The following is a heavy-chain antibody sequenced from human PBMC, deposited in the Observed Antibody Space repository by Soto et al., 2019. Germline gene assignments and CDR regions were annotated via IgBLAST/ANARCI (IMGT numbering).Heavy chain of an antibody. CDR3: AREPFEGPYYYYGMDV. Sequence: GASVKVSCKASGGTFSSYAISWVRQAPGQGLEWMGGITPIFGTANYAQKFQGRVTITADKSTSTAYMELSSLRSEDTAVYYCAREPFEGPYYYYGMDVWGQGTTVTVSS. J-gene: IGHJ6*02. V-gene: IGHV1-69*06. CDR2: ITPIFGTA. CDR1: GGTFSSYA.